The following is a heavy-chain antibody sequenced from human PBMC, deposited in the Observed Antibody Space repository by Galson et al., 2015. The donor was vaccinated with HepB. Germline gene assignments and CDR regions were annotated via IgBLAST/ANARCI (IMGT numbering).Heavy chain of an antibody. CDR1: GYTFTGYY. J-gene: IGHJ5*01. Sequence: SVKVSCKASGYTFTGYYMHWVRQVPGQGLEWMGQIKPDSGGTNYAQKFQGRVTISRDTSSRTAYMELSRLRSDDTAVYYCAREREPFHDSWTPYYREGELDTWGQGTLVTVSS. CDR2: IKPDSGGT. V-gene: IGHV1-2*06. CDR3: AREREPFHDSWTPYYREGELDT. D-gene: IGHD3/OR15-3a*01.